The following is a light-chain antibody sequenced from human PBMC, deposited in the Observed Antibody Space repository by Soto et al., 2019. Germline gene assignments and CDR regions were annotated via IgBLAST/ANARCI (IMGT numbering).Light chain of an antibody. J-gene: IGLJ2*01. Sequence: SYELTQPPSVSVAPGKTARITCGGTNIGSKSVHWYQQKPGQAPVLVIYYDSDRPSGIPERFSGSNSGNMATLTISRVEAEDEADYYCQVWDSSSDHVVFGGGTKVTVL. CDR3: QVWDSSSDHVV. CDR1: NIGSKS. CDR2: YDS. V-gene: IGLV3-21*04.